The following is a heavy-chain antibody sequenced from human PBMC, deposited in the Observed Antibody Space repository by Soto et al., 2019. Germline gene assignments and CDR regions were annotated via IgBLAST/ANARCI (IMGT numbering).Heavy chain of an antibody. J-gene: IGHJ4*02. CDR2: IYYSGGT. CDR3: ARDTGWGLGY. V-gene: IGHV4-4*02. CDR1: GDSINSDYS. D-gene: IGHD6-19*01. Sequence: QVQLQESGPGLVRPSGTLSLSCAVSGDSINSDYSWNWVRQSPGKGLGWIAEIYYSGGTSYNPSLKSRVTISMDKSKNQFSLNLTSVTAADTAMYYCARDTGWGLGYWGQGTLVTVSS.